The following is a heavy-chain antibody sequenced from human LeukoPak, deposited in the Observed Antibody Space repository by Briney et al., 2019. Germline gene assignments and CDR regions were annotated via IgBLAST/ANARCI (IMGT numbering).Heavy chain of an antibody. J-gene: IGHJ3*01. CDR2: IIPIFGTT. D-gene: IGHD3-10*01. V-gene: IGHV1-69*13. Sequence: ASVKVSCKASVGTFNTYTITWVRQAPGQGFEWMGGIIPIFGTTNYAQKFQGRVTITADESTSTAYMELTSLRSEDTAVYFCAREGTYSASGSQNRRSRAFDVWGQGTMVTVSS. CDR3: AREGTYSASGSQNRRSRAFDV. CDR1: VGTFNTYT.